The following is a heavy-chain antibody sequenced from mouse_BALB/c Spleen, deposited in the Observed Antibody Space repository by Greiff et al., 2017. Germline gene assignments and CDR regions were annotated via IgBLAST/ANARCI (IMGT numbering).Heavy chain of an antibody. CDR1: GYSITSDYA. D-gene: IGHD1-1*01. Sequence: EVQRVESGPGLVKPSQSLSLTCTVTGYSITSDYAWNWIRQFPGNKLEWMGYISYSGSTSYNPSLKSRISITRDTSKNQFFLQLNSVTTEDTATYYCADYGSHYWYFDVWGAGTTVTVSS. CDR2: ISYSGST. CDR3: ADYGSHYWYFDV. V-gene: IGHV3-2*02. J-gene: IGHJ1*01.